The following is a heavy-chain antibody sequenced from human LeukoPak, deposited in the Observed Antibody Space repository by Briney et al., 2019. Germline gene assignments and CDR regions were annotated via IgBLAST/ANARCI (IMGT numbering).Heavy chain of an antibody. D-gene: IGHD5-12*01. V-gene: IGHV3-74*01. Sequence: PGGTLRLSRAASGFTFSRYWMHWVRQAPWKGRVWVSRINSDGSSTNYADSVKGRFTISRDNAKNTLYLQMNSLRAEDTAVYYCARDRGYSVDYWGQGTLVTVSS. J-gene: IGHJ4*02. CDR3: ARDRGYSVDY. CDR1: GFTFSRYW. CDR2: INSDGSST.